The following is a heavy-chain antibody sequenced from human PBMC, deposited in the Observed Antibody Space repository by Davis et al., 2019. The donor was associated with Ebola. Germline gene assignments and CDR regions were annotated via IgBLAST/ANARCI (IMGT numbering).Heavy chain of an antibody. CDR3: ARGTSDPDY. CDR2: ISAYNGNT. V-gene: IGHV1-18*01. Sequence: AASVKVSCKASGYTFTTYGISWVRQAPGQGLEWMGWISAYNGNTNYAQKFQGRVTMATDTSTSTAYMELRGLRSDDTAVYYCARGTSDPDYWGQGTLVTVSS. CDR1: GYTFTTYG. J-gene: IGHJ4*02.